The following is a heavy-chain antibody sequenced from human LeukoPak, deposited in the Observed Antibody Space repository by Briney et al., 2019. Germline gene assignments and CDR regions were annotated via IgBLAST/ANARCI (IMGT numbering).Heavy chain of an antibody. CDR1: AFTFSSYS. CDR2: ISSSSSYI. Sequence: GGTLRLSCAASAFTFSSYSMNWVRQAPGKGLEWVSSISSSSSYIYYADSVKGRFTISRDNAKNSLYLQMNSLRAEDTAVYYCARGLSYSGYEIHAFDIWGQGTMVTVSS. V-gene: IGHV3-21*01. D-gene: IGHD5-12*01. J-gene: IGHJ3*02. CDR3: ARGLSYSGYEIHAFDI.